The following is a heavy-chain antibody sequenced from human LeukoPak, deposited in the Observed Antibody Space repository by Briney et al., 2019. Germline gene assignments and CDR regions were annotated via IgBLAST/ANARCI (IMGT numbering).Heavy chain of an antibody. Sequence: GGSLRLSCAASGFTFSNYNINWVRQAPGKGLEWVSSISSSSTYIYYADSVKGRFTISRDNSKNTLYLQMNSLRAEDTAIYYCAKNGDRGAYCTGGTCYPYFYYYMDVWGKGTTVTI. CDR1: GFTFSNYN. J-gene: IGHJ6*03. CDR3: AKNGDRGAYCTGGTCYPYFYYYMDV. CDR2: ISSSSTYI. D-gene: IGHD2-15*01. V-gene: IGHV3-21*04.